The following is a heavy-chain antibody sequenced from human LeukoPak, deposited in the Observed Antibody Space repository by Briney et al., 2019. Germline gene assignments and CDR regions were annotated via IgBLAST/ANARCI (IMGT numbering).Heavy chain of an antibody. CDR2: INTNTGNP. D-gene: IGHD3-22*01. Sequence: ASVKVSCTASGYTFTSYAMNWVRQAPGQGLEWMGWINTNTGNPTYAQGFTGRFVFSLDTSVSTAYLQISSLKAEDTAVYYCARVSDSSGYQYYYGMGVWGQGTTVTVSS. CDR3: ARVSDSSGYQYYYGMGV. CDR1: GYTFTSYA. V-gene: IGHV7-4-1*02. J-gene: IGHJ6*02.